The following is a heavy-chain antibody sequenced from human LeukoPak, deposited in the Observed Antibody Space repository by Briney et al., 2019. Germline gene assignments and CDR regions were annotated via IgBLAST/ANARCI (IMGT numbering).Heavy chain of an antibody. CDR2: IWYDGSNK. CDR1: GFTFSSYG. CDR3: ARQAGRYYYMDV. V-gene: IGHV3-33*01. Sequence: AGGSLRLSCAASGFTFSSYGMHWVRQAPGKGLEWVAVIWYDGSNKCYADSVKGRFTISRDNSKNTLYLQMNSLRAEDTAVYYCARQAGRYYYMDVWGKGTTVTVSS. J-gene: IGHJ6*03.